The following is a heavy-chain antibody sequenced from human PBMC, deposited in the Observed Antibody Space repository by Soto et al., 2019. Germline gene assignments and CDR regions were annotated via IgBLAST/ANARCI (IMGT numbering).Heavy chain of an antibody. V-gene: IGHV3-7*04. CDR3: ARGMTTVTADYFDY. CDR1: GFTFSSYW. Sequence: ESGGGLVQPGGSLRLSCAASGFTFSSYWMSWVRQAPGKGLEWVANIKQDGSEKYYVDSVKGRFTISRDNAKNSLYLQMNSLRAEDTAVYYCARGMTTVTADYFDYWGQGTLVTVSS. D-gene: IGHD4-17*01. J-gene: IGHJ4*02. CDR2: IKQDGSEK.